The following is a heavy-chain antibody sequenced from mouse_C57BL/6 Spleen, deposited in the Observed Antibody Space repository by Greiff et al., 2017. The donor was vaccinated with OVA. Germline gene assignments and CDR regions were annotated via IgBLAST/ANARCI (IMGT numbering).Heavy chain of an antibody. CDR1: GYTFTDYY. J-gene: IGHJ2*01. V-gene: IGHV1-19*01. CDR3: ARQDYYGSSYDFDY. D-gene: IGHD1-1*01. CDR2: INPYNGGT. Sequence: EVQLQQSGPVLVKPGASVKMSCKASGYTFTDYYMNWVKQSHGKSLEWIGVINPYNGGTSYNQKFKGKATLTVDKSSSTAYMELNSLTSEDSAVYYCARQDYYGSSYDFDYWGQGTTLTVSS.